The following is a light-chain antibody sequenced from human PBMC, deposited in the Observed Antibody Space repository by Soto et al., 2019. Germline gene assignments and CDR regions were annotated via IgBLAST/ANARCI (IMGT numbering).Light chain of an antibody. Sequence: DIQLTQSPSFLSASVGDRVTITCRASQDISSYLAWYQQRPGTVPRFLTHAASTVQSGVPSRFSATGSGTTSPLTISSLQPEDIATYYYQQLNRFLRTFGQGTKVEV. CDR3: QQLNRFLRT. CDR1: QDISSY. V-gene: IGKV1-9*01. CDR2: AAS. J-gene: IGKJ1*01.